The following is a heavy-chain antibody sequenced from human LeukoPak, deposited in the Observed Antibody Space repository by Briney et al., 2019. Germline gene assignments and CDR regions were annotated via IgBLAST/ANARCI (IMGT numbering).Heavy chain of an antibody. D-gene: IGHD2-15*01. J-gene: IGHJ4*02. CDR1: GFTVSSNY. CDR3: ARDLSLYCSGGSCYSLNY. CDR2: ISSSGSTI. Sequence: GGSLRLSFAASGFTVSSNYMSWVRQAPGKGLEWVSYISSSGSTIYYADSVKGRFTISRDNAKNSLYLQMNSLRAEDTAVYYCARDLSLYCSGGSCYSLNYWGQGTLVTVSS. V-gene: IGHV3-11*04.